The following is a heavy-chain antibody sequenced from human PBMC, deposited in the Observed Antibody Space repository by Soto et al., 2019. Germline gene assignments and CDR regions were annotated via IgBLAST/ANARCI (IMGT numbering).Heavy chain of an antibody. V-gene: IGHV3-48*03. CDR1: GFTFSSYE. CDR2: ISSSGSTI. D-gene: IGHD6-19*01. J-gene: IGHJ5*02. CDR3: AIDPTIAVAGSRARGWFDP. Sequence: EVQLVESGGGLVQPGGSLRLSCAASGFTFSSYEMNWVRQAPGKGLEWVSYISSSGSTIYYADSVKGRFTISRDNAKNSLYLQMNSLRAEDTAVYYCAIDPTIAVAGSRARGWFDPWGQGTLVTVSS.